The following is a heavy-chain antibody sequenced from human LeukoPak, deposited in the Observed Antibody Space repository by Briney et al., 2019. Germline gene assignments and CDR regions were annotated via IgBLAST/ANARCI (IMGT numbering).Heavy chain of an antibody. CDR2: IKEDGSEK. J-gene: IGHJ4*02. Sequence: GGSLRLSCAASGFTFSNYWMSWVRQAPGKGLEWVANIKEDGSEKHYVDSVKGRFTISRDNAKNSLYLQMNSLRVEDTAVYYCARIIRGYWGQGTLVTVSS. CDR3: ARIIRGY. D-gene: IGHD3-10*01. CDR1: GFTFSNYW. V-gene: IGHV3-7*03.